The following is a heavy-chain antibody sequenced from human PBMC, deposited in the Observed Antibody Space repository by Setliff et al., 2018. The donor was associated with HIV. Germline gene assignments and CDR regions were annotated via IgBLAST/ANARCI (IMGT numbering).Heavy chain of an antibody. J-gene: IGHJ6*02. CDR3: AKSKYYYGMDV. CDR2: IYHSGNT. CDR1: GGSVSSSSFY. Sequence: PSETLSLTCTVSGGSVSSSSFYWAWIRRPAGKGLEWIGSIYHSGNTYYNPSLKSRVTISVDTSKNQFSLKLSSVTAADTAVYYCAKSKYYYGMDVWGQGTTVTVSS. V-gene: IGHV4-39*07.